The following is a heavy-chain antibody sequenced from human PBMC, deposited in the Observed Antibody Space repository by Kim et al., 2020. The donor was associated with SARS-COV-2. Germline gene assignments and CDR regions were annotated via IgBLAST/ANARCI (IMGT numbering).Heavy chain of an antibody. Sequence: GESLKISCKGSGYSFTNYWIGWVRQRPGKGLEWMGIIYPGDSDTRYSPYFQGQVTISADKSISTAYLQWSSLKASDTAMYYCARRVIAEAGTTYSWFDSWGQGSLVTVSS. CDR3: ARRVIAEAGTTYSWFDS. D-gene: IGHD6-19*01. CDR1: GYSFTNYW. V-gene: IGHV5-51*01. CDR2: IYPGDSDT. J-gene: IGHJ5*01.